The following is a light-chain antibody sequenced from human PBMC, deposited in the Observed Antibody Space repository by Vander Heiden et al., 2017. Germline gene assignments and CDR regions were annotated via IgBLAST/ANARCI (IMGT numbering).Light chain of an antibody. CDR3: QVWGVSSDHPVV. J-gene: IGLJ2*01. V-gene: IGLV3-21*02. CDR2: DDN. CDR1: NIATRS. Sequence: SYVLTQPPSASVPPGHTARISCRGNNIATRSLHWYRQKPGQAPVVVYDDNDGPSGIPERFSGSKSGNTATLTISRVEAGDEADYYCQVWGVSSDHPVVFGGGTKLTVL.